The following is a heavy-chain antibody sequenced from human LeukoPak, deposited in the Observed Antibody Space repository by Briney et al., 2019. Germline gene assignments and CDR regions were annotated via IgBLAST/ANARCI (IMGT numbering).Heavy chain of an antibody. Sequence: SETLSLTCTVSGGSISSSSYYWGWIRQPPGKGLEWIGSIYYSGGTYYNPSLKSRVTISVDTSKNQFSLKLSSVTAADTAVYYCARPDRYYYDSSGYSPFGPFDYWGQGTLVTVSS. CDR1: GGSISSSSYY. CDR2: IYYSGGT. J-gene: IGHJ4*02. V-gene: IGHV4-39*01. CDR3: ARPDRYYYDSSGYSPFGPFDY. D-gene: IGHD3-22*01.